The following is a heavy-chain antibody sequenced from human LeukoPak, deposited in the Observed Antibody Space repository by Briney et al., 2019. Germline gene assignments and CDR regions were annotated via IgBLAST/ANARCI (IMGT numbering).Heavy chain of an antibody. J-gene: IGHJ3*02. CDR1: GFTFSSYS. CDR2: ISSSSSYI. CDR3: ARDLAMVATYEVGAFDI. D-gene: IGHD5-12*01. Sequence: GGSLRVSCAASGFTFSSYSMNWVRQAPGKGLEWVSSISSSSSYIYYADSVKGRFTISRDNAKNSLYLQMNSLRAEDTAVHYCARDLAMVATYEVGAFDIWGQGTMVTVSS. V-gene: IGHV3-21*01.